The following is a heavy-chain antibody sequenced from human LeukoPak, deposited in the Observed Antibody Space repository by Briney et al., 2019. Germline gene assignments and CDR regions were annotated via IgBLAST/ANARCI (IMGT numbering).Heavy chain of an antibody. CDR1: GYTFTSYD. V-gene: IGHV1-8*01. D-gene: IGHD6-13*01. J-gene: IGHJ4*02. CDR2: MNPNSGNT. CDR3: ARAIIAAAYFDY. Sequence: ASVKVSCKASGYTFTSYDINWVRQATGQGLEWMGWMNPNSGNTGYAQKFQGRVTMTRNTSISTAYMELSSLRSGDTAVYYCARAIIAAAYFDYWGQGTLVTVSS.